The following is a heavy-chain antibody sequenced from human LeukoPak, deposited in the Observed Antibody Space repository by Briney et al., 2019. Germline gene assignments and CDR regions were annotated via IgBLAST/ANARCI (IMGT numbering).Heavy chain of an antibody. V-gene: IGHV4-38-2*02. D-gene: IGHD4-17*01. CDR3: AGYHAYGVTTPPLGY. CDR1: AYSISSGYY. J-gene: IGHJ4*02. CDR2: IYHGGST. Sequence: SETLSLTCTVSAYSISSGYYWGWIRQPPGKGLEWIGSIYHGGSTYYNPSLKSRVTISVDTSKNHFSLKLSSVTAADTAVYFCAGYHAYGVTTPPLGYWGQGTLVTVSS.